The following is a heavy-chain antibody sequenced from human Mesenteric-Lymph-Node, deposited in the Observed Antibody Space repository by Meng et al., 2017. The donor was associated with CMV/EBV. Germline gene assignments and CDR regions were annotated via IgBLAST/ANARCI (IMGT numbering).Heavy chain of an antibody. D-gene: IGHD5-24*01. CDR2: IDYSGNT. CDR3: AGLIVEMATLKGYYFDY. V-gene: IGHV4-59*01. Sequence: SETLSLTCSVSGVLINSFYWTWIRQPPGKGLEWIGYIDYSGNTKYNPSLKSRVTISLDMSENQFSLKLSSVTAADTAVYYCAGLIVEMATLKGYYFDYWGQGRLVTVSS. CDR1: GVLINSFY. J-gene: IGHJ4*02.